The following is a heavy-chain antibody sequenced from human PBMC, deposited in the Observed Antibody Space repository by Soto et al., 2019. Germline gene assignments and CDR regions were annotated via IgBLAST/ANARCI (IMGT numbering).Heavy chain of an antibody. CDR2: IYNGGLI. V-gene: IGHV4-31*03. CDR3: ARSRRGAVATFDL. D-gene: IGHD2-15*01. CDR1: GASVSSGGYY. Sequence: SETLSLTCTVSGASVSSGGYYWSWIRQHPEKGLEWIGYIYNGGLISYNPSLKSRIVVSRDTSRNQLSLKVTSVTAADTAVYFCARSRRGAVATFDLWGQGTPVTVSS. J-gene: IGHJ4*02.